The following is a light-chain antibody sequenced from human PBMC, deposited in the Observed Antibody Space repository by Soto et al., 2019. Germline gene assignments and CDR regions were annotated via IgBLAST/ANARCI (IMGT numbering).Light chain of an antibody. Sequence: EIVLTQSPVILSLSPGERATLSCRASQSVSTYLAWYQQKPGQAPRLLIYDASNRATGIPARFSGSGSVTDFTLTISSLEPEDFAVYYCQQRSNWATFGPGTKVDIK. CDR1: QSVSTY. CDR3: QQRSNWAT. CDR2: DAS. V-gene: IGKV3-11*01. J-gene: IGKJ3*01.